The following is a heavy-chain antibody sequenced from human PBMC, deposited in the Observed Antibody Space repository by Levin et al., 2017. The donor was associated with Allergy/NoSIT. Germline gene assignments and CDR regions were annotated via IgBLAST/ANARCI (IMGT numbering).Heavy chain of an antibody. J-gene: IGHJ4*02. CDR1: GGTFSSYA. V-gene: IGHV1-69*13. D-gene: IGHD6-13*01. CDR3: ARDLSALGVFAAAGTAYFDY. CDR2: IIPIFGTA. Sequence: AASVKVSCKASGGTFSSYAISWVRQAPGQGLEWMGGIIPIFGTANYAQKFQGRVTITADESTSTAYMELSSLRSEDTAVYYCARDLSALGVFAAAGTAYFDYWGQGTLVTVSS.